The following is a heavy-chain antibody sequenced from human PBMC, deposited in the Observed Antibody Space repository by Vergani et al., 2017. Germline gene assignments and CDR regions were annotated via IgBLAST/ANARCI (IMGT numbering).Heavy chain of an antibody. CDR3: ARAINPSSGWYYPWGFDY. CDR2: INSDGSST. CDR1: GFPFSSYW. J-gene: IGHJ4*02. Sequence: EVQLVESGGGLFQLGGSLRLSFPASGFPFSSYWMHWVPQAPGKGLVWVSRINSDGSSTSYADSVKGRFTISRENAKNTLYLQMNSLRAEDTAVYYCARAINPSSGWYYPWGFDYWGQGTLVTVSS. V-gene: IGHV3-74*01. D-gene: IGHD6-19*01.